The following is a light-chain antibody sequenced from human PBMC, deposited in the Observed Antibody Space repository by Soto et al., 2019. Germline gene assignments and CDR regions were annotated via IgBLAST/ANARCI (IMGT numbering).Light chain of an antibody. J-gene: IGLJ3*02. Sequence: QSALTQPASVSGSPGQSITISCTGTSSDVGSYNFVSWYQQHPGKVPKLMISEVSRRPSGVSDRFSGSKSGNTASLTISGLQAEDEADYYCYSYARSQRVFGGGTKLTVL. CDR2: EVS. V-gene: IGLV2-23*02. CDR3: YSYARSQRV. CDR1: SSDVGSYNF.